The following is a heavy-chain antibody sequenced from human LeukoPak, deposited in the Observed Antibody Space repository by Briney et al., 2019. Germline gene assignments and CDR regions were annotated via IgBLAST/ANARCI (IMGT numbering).Heavy chain of an antibody. Sequence: GGSLRLSHPAASLTLTTNGVHSVRQAPGKGLEWVAAIWYDGSNKYYGDSVKGRFTISRDNSKNTLYLQMNSLRAEDTAAYYCAKAGYGDQHFDFWGQGTLVTVSS. J-gene: IGHJ4*02. CDR3: AKAGYGDQHFDF. D-gene: IGHD4-17*01. CDR2: IWYDGSNK. CDR1: SLTLTTNG. V-gene: IGHV3-33*06.